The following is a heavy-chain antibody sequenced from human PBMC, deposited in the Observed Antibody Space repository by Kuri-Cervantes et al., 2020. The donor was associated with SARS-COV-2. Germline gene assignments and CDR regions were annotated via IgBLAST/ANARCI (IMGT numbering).Heavy chain of an antibody. CDR2: TRSKAYGGTT. Sequence: GGSLRLSCTASGFTFGDYAMSWVRQAPGKGLEWVGFTRSKAYGGTTEYAASVKGRFTISRDDSKSIAYLQMNSLKTEDTAVYYCTRENFWSGYSDYWGQGTLVTVSS. CDR1: GFTFGDYA. V-gene: IGHV3-49*04. D-gene: IGHD3-3*01. J-gene: IGHJ4*02. CDR3: TRENFWSGYSDY.